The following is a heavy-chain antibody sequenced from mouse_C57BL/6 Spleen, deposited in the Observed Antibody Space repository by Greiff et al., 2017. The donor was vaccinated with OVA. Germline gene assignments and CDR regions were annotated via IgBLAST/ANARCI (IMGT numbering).Heavy chain of an antibody. V-gene: IGHV2-3*01. CDR1: GFSLPSYG. D-gene: IGHD2-3*01. CDR2: IWGDGRT. CDR3: AKRVDGYRDYDG. J-gene: IGHJ1*03. Sequence: VKLVESGPGLVAPSQSLSITCTVSGFSLPSYGVSWVRQPPGKGLAWLGVIWGDGRTNYHSALISRLSFSKDNTKSQVFLKLNSLQTDDTATYDCAKRVDGYRDYDGWGTGTTGTGAS.